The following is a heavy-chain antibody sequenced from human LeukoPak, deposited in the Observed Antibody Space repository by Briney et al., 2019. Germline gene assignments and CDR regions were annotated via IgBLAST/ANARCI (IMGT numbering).Heavy chain of an antibody. CDR2: IYHSGSS. CDR1: GGSISSSSYY. Sequence: SETLSLTCTVSGGSISSSSYYWGWIRQPPGKGLEWIGSIYHSGSSYYNPSLKSRVTTSVDTSKNQFSLKVSSVTAADTAVYYCAGRLWRRDGYNLSAFDIWGQGTMVTVSS. CDR3: AGRLWRRDGYNLSAFDI. D-gene: IGHD5-24*01. J-gene: IGHJ3*02. V-gene: IGHV4-39*07.